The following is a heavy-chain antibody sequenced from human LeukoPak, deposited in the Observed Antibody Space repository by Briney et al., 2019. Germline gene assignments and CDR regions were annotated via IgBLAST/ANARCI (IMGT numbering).Heavy chain of an antibody. Sequence: TGGSLRLSCAASGFTFSSYSMSWVRQAPGKGLEWLANIKQDGSERSYADSVKGRFTISRDSAKSSLCLQMNSLRAEDTAVYYCARHRNKWELPPFDYWGQGTLVTVSS. J-gene: IGHJ4*02. CDR1: GFTFSSYS. CDR3: ARHRNKWELPPFDY. CDR2: IKQDGSER. D-gene: IGHD1-26*01. V-gene: IGHV3-7*01.